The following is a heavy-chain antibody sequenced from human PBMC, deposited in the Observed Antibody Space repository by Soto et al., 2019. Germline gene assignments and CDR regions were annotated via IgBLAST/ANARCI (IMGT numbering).Heavy chain of an antibody. CDR1: GFSLSTSGVG. D-gene: IGHD5-12*01. CDR3: AHSIGAGYLTRY. Sequence: QITLKESGPTLVKPTQTLTLTCTFSGFSLSTSGVGVGWIRQPPGKALEWLALIYWDDDKRYSPSLKSRLTIXKXSSKNQVVLTMTNMDPVDTATYYCAHSIGAGYLTRYWGQGTLVTVSS. V-gene: IGHV2-5*02. CDR2: IYWDDDK. J-gene: IGHJ4*02.